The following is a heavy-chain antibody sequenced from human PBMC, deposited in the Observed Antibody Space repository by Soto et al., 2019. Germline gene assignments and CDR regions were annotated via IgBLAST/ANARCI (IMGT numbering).Heavy chain of an antibody. CDR1: GYTFISYT. CDR3: ARGPSSGSFDY. J-gene: IGHJ4*02. CDR2: VNADNGDT. Sequence: APVKVSCKASGYTFISYTMHWLRQAPGQRLEWMGWVNADNGDTRYSQKFQGRLTMTRDTSASTVYVELSSLRSEDTAVYFCARGPSSGSFDYWGQGTLVTVSS. D-gene: IGHD6-19*01. V-gene: IGHV1-3*01.